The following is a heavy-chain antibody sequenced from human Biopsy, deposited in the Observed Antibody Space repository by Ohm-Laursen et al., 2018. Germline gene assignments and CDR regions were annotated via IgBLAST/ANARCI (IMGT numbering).Heavy chain of an antibody. CDR3: AKHGSGWTGDDAFHI. D-gene: IGHD6-19*01. CDR1: GGSISGSS. J-gene: IGHJ3*02. Sequence: SETLSLTCPVSGGSISGSSWSWIRQAPGKGLEWIGYISYSRDTNYNPSPKSRITISVDTSKNQFSLKLTSVTAADTAVYYCAKHGSGWTGDDAFHIWGQGTMVTVSS. V-gene: IGHV4-59*08. CDR2: ISYSRDT.